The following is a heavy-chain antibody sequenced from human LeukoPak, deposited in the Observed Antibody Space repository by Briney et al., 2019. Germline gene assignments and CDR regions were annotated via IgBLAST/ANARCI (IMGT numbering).Heavy chain of an antibody. D-gene: IGHD6-13*01. CDR2: IYSGGST. J-gene: IGHJ4*02. CDR1: GFTVSSNY. V-gene: IGHV3-53*01. CDR3: AKELGIAAAGYFDY. Sequence: PGGSLRLSCAASGFTVSSNYMSWVRQAPGKGLEWVSVIYSGGSTYYADSVKGRFTISRDNSKNTLYLQMNSLRAEDTAVYYCAKELGIAAAGYFDYWGQGTLVTVSS.